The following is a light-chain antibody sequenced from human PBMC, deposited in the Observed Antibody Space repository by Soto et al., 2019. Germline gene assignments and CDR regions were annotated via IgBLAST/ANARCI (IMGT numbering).Light chain of an antibody. CDR3: QQYNNWPPYT. V-gene: IGKV3-15*01. Sequence: DIRMTQSPATLALPPGERATLSCRPSQSVSSNLAWYQQKPGQAPRLLIYGASTRATGIPARFSGSGSGTEFTLTISSLQSEDFAVYYCQQYNNWPPYTFGQGTKVDIK. CDR2: GAS. CDR1: QSVSSN. J-gene: IGKJ2*01.